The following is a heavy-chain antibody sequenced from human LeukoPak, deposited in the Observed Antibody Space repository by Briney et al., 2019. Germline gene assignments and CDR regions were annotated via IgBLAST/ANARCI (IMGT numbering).Heavy chain of an antibody. D-gene: IGHD3-10*01. CDR3: ARGGSGSYVVDP. J-gene: IGHJ5*02. V-gene: IGHV4-4*02. Sequence: SGTLSLTCAVSGGSISSTNWWSWVRQPPGKGLEWIGDIYHSGSTNYNPSLKSRVTISEDKSKNEFFLKLTSVTAADTAVYFCARGGSGSYVVDPWGQGTLVIVSS. CDR1: GGSISSTNW. CDR2: IYHSGST.